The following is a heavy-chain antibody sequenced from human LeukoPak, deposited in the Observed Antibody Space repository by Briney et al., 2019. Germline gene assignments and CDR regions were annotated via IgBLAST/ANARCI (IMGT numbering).Heavy chain of an antibody. Sequence: GGSLRLSCAASGFTFSSYSMNWVRQAPGKGLEWDSYISSGSSPIYYADSVKGRFTISRDNAKNSLYLQMNSLRAEDTAVYYCAREISQWLVRVRSYYYYMDVWGKGTTVTVSS. V-gene: IGHV3-48*04. CDR2: ISSGSSPI. D-gene: IGHD6-19*01. CDR3: AREISQWLVRVRSYYYYMDV. J-gene: IGHJ6*03. CDR1: GFTFSSYS.